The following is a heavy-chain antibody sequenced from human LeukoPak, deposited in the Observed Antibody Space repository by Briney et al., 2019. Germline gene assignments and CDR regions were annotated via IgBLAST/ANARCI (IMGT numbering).Heavy chain of an antibody. V-gene: IGHV1-18*04. Sequence: AASVKVSCKASGYTFTGYYMHWVRQAPGQGLEWMGWISAYNGNTNYAQKLQGRVTMTTDTSTSTAYMELRSLRSDDTAVYYCARTPIPNYYYYYMDVWGQGTTVTVSS. J-gene: IGHJ6*03. D-gene: IGHD2-2*02. CDR1: GYTFTGYY. CDR2: ISAYNGNT. CDR3: ARTPIPNYYYYYMDV.